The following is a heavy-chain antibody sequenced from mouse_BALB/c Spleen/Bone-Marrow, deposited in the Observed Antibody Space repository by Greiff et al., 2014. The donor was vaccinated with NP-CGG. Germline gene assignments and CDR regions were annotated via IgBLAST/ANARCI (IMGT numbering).Heavy chain of an antibody. V-gene: IGHV5-9-1*01. D-gene: IGHD1-1*01. CDR3: ARQDYYGSSPHWYFDV. CDR1: GFTFSSYA. J-gene: IGHJ1*01. CDR2: ISSGGSYT. Sequence: DVMLVESGGGLVKPGGSLKLSCAASGFTFSSYAMSWVRQTPEKRLEWVATISSGGSYTYYADSVKGRFTISRDTAKNTLYLQMSNLRSEDTAMYYCARQDYYGSSPHWYFDVWGAGTTVTVSS.